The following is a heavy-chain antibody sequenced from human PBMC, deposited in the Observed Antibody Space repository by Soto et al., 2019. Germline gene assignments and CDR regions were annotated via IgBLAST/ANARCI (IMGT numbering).Heavy chain of an antibody. V-gene: IGHV1-2*04. D-gene: IGHD3-16*01. CDR2: INPNSGGT. CDR1: GYTFTAYY. CDR3: ARGPGGSGENYYYYGMDV. J-gene: IGHJ6*02. Sequence: GASVKVSCKASGYTFTAYYMHWVRQAPGQGLEWMGWINPNSGGTNYAQKFQGWVTMTRDTSISTAYMELSRLRSDDTAVYYCARGPGGSGENYYYYGMDVWGQGTTVTVS.